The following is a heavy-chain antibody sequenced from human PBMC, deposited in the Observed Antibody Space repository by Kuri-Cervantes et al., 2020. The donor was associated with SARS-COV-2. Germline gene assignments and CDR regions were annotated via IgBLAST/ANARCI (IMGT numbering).Heavy chain of an antibody. CDR3: ARGLNRWVDYGMDV. CDR1: GGTFRSYA. D-gene: IGHD3-16*02. V-gene: IGHV1-69*13. Sequence: SVKVSCKASGGTFRSYAISWVRQAPGQGLEWMGGIIPIFGTANYAQKFQGRVTITADESTSTAYMELSSLRSEDTAVYYCARGLNRWVDYGMDVWGQGTTVTVSS. J-gene: IGHJ6*02. CDR2: IIPIFGTA.